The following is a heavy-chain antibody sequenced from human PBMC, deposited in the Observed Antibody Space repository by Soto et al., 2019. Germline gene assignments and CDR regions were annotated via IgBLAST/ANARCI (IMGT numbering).Heavy chain of an antibody. V-gene: IGHV1-24*01. D-gene: IGHD2-2*01. CDR1: GYTLTELS. CDR2: FDPEDGET. Sequence: ASVKVSCKVSGYTLTELSMHWVRQAPGKGLEWMGGFDPEDGETIYAQKFQGRVTMTEDTSTDTAYMELSSLRSEDTAVYYCATDFAMWFSGIDAFDIWGQGTMVTVSS. CDR3: ATDFAMWFSGIDAFDI. J-gene: IGHJ3*02.